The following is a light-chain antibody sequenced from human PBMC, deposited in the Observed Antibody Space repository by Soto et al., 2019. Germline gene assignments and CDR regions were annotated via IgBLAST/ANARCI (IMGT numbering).Light chain of an antibody. CDR1: QSVSTN. CDR3: QQYDTWPRI. CDR2: GAS. V-gene: IGKV3-15*01. Sequence: EMVIAPCPASLSEPPVERATLSCGASQSVSTNFAWYLQKPGQAPRLLIYGASTRATAVPARFTASGSGTEFTLSISSLQSDDFGVYYCQQYDTWPRILGQGTKVDI. J-gene: IGKJ1*01.